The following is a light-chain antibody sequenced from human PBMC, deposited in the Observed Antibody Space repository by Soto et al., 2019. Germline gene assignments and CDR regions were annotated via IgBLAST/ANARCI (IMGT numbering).Light chain of an antibody. J-gene: IGKJ1*01. CDR2: DAS. V-gene: IGKV3-11*02. CDR3: QQHARLVGK. Sequence: TLWWRGSQSVSSDVAWYQQKPGQAPRLLIYDASNRATGIPARFSGSRCGRDLTFVCSSLEPADVVVYYLQQHARLVGKLGEGTKVDIK. CDR1: QSVSSD.